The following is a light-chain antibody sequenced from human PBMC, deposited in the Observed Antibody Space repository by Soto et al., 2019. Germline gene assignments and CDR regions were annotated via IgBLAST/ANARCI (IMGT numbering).Light chain of an antibody. J-gene: IGKJ2*01. V-gene: IGKV3-20*01. CDR3: QQQGT. CDR1: RSLSSSY. CDR2: AAS. Sequence: EIVLTQSPGTLSLSPGERATLSCRASRSLSSSYVVWYQQKPGQAHRLLIYAASSRATGIPDRFSGSGSATEYTRTISRLEPEDFAGYYCQQQGTFGPGTKLEIK.